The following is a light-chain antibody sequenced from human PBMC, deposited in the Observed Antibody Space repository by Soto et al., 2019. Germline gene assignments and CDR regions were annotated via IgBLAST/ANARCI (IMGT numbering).Light chain of an antibody. J-gene: IGLJ2*01. Sequence: SYELTQPPSVSVALGQTARVTCGGNNIGRKSVHWYQQMPGQAPVLVVSDYSDRPSGIPERFSGSKSGNTATLTISRVEAGDEADYYCQVWDSSTVVFGGGTKLTVL. V-gene: IGLV3-21*02. CDR3: QVWDSSTVV. CDR2: DYS. CDR1: NIGRKS.